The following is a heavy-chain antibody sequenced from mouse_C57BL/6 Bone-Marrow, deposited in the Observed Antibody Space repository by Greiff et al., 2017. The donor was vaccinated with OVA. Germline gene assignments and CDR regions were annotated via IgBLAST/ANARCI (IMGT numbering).Heavy chain of an antibody. J-gene: IGHJ3*01. V-gene: IGHV1-54*01. D-gene: IGHD1-1*01. Sequence: VQLQQSGAELVRPGTSVKVSCKASGYAFTNYLIEWVKQRPGPGLEWIGVINPGSGGTNYNEKFKGKATLTADKSSSTAYMQLSSLTSEDSAVYFCARESYGSSYYVLFAYWGQGTLVTVSA. CDR2: INPGSGGT. CDR1: GYAFTNYL. CDR3: ARESYGSSYYVLFAY.